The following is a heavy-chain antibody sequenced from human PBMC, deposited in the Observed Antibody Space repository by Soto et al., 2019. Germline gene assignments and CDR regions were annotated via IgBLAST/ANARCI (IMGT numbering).Heavy chain of an antibody. D-gene: IGHD3-22*01. CDR2: IYSGGST. J-gene: IGHJ6*02. CDR3: ARDQYYYDSSDYYYYGMDV. V-gene: IGHV3-53*01. CDR1: GFTVSSNY. Sequence: PGGSLRLSCAASGFTVSSNYMSWVRQAPGKGLEWVSVIYSGGSTYYADSVKGRFTISRDNSKNTLYLQMNSLRAEDTAVYYCARDQYYYDSSDYYYYGMDVWGQGTTVTVSS.